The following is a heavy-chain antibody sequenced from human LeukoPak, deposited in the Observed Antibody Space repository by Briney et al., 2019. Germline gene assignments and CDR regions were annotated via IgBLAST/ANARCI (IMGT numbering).Heavy chain of an antibody. D-gene: IGHD2-2*01. CDR2: IRYDGSNK. Sequence: GGSLRLSCAASGFTFSSYGMHWVRQAPGKGLEWVAFIRYDGSNKYYADSVKGRFTISGDNSKNTLYLQMNSLRAEDTAVYYCAKDRSSTSSQTAKYYFDYWGQGTLVTVSS. V-gene: IGHV3-30*02. J-gene: IGHJ4*02. CDR1: GFTFSSYG. CDR3: AKDRSSTSSQTAKYYFDY.